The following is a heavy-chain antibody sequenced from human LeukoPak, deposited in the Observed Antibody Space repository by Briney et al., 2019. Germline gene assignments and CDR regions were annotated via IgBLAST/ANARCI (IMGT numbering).Heavy chain of an antibody. Sequence: GGSLRLSCAASGFTFSSYAMSWVRQAPGKGLEWVSTISGSGGSTYYADSVKGRFTISRDNSKNTLYLQMNSLRAEDTAVYYCAPPYCPSDSCSGRGYFFDSWGQGTQVTVSS. CDR1: GFTFSSYA. D-gene: IGHD2-15*01. CDR3: APPYCPSDSCSGRGYFFDS. CDR2: ISGSGGST. V-gene: IGHV3-23*01. J-gene: IGHJ4*02.